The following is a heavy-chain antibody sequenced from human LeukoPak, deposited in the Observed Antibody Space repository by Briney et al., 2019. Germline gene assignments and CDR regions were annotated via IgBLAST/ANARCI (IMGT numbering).Heavy chain of an antibody. J-gene: IGHJ4*02. D-gene: IGHD2-15*01. CDR3: WKAATDKRDRDRVVHLINDY. Sequence: GGSLRLPCAASGFTFSSYAMSWVRQAPGKGLEWVSAISGSGGSTYYADSVKGRFTISRDNSKNTLYLQMYSLRAEDTAVYCRWKAATDKRDRDRVVHLINDYWGQGTLVTVSS. CDR1: GFTFSSYA. V-gene: IGHV3-23*01. CDR2: ISGSGGST.